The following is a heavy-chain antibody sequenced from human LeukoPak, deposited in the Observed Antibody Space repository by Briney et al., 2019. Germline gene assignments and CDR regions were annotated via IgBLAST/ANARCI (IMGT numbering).Heavy chain of an antibody. CDR3: AKDIAGDWFDP. CDR1: GFTFSSYS. Sequence: QPGGSLRLSCAASGFTFSSYSMNWVRQAPGKGLEWVSYISSSSSTIYYADSVKGRFTISRDNAKNSLCLQMNSLRAEDTALYYCAKDIAGDWFDPWGQGTLVTVSS. V-gene: IGHV3-48*04. D-gene: IGHD3-10*01. J-gene: IGHJ5*02. CDR2: ISSSSSTI.